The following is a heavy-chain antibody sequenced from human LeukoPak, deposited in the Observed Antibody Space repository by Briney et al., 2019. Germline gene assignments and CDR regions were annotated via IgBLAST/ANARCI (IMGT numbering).Heavy chain of an antibody. CDR2: INHSGST. J-gene: IGHJ4*02. Sequence: SETLSLACAVYGGSFSGYYWSWIRQPPGKGLEWIGEINHSGSTNHNPSLKSRVTISVDTSKNQFFLKLSSVTAADTAVYYCARGPELLRVYYFDYWGQGTLVTVSS. V-gene: IGHV4-34*01. CDR1: GGSFSGYY. D-gene: IGHD1-26*01. CDR3: ARGPELLRVYYFDY.